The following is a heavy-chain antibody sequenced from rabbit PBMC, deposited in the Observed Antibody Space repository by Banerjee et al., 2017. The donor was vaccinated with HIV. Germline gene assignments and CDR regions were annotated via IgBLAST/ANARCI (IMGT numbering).Heavy chain of an antibody. J-gene: IGHJ4*01. CDR3: ARDLAGVIGWNFNL. CDR2: ISTGSGNT. Sequence: QSLEESGGDLVKPGASLTLTCTASGFDFSTNTMCWVRQVPGKGLEWIGCISTGSGNTYYASWAKGRFAISKTSSRSWTMQMSNLTAADTATYFFARDLAGVIGWNFNLWGPGALVTDS. V-gene: IGHV1S40*01. D-gene: IGHD4-1*01. CDR1: GFDFSTNT.